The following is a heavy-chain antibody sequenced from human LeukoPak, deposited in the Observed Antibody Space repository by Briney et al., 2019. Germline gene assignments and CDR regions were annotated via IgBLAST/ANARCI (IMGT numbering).Heavy chain of an antibody. CDR2: ITYDGSNK. J-gene: IGHJ4*02. CDR3: ARDFAYYYGRSVYYVLGSGFDY. Sequence: GGSLRLSCAASGFTFSSYSMHWVRQAPGKGLEWVSYITYDGSNKYYADSVKGRFTISRDNSKNSLYLQMNSLRAEDTAVYYCARDFAYYYGRSVYYVLGSGFDYWGQGTLVTVSS. D-gene: IGHD3-22*01. V-gene: IGHV3-30*01. CDR1: GFTFSSYS.